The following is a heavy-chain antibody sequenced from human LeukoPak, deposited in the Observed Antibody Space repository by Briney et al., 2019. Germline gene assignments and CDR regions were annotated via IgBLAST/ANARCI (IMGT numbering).Heavy chain of an antibody. D-gene: IGHD6-13*01. CDR1: GFTLRSYW. CDR2: IKQDGREK. J-gene: IGHJ1*01. CDR3: ARDMGHGTWYGAEYFQH. Sequence: GSLILSCAASGFTLRSYWMSWVRQAPGGGLEWVANIKQDGREKYYVDSVKGRFTISRDNAKNSLDLQMNSLRAEDTAVYYCARDMGHGTWYGAEYFQHWGQGTLVTVSS. V-gene: IGHV3-7*04.